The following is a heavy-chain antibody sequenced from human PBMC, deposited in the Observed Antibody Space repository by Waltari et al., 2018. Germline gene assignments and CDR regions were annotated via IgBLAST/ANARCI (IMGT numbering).Heavy chain of an antibody. J-gene: IGHJ4*02. D-gene: IGHD3-22*01. CDR2: VYSSGST. V-gene: IGHV4-61*02. Sequence: QVQLQESGPGLVKPSQTLSLTSTVSGASTTSASYYWSWIRQPAGKGLEWIGRVYSSGSTNYSPSLKSRVTISVDTSKNQFSLKLSSVTAADTAVYYCARGGYYYTSFDSWGQGTLVTVSS. CDR1: GASTTSASYY. CDR3: ARGGYYYTSFDS.